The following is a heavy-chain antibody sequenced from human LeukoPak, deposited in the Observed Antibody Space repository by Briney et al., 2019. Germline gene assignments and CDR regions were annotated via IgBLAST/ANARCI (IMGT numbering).Heavy chain of an antibody. J-gene: IGHJ4*02. Sequence: PSETLSLTCTVSGGSISSGDYYWSWLRQPPGKGLEWIGYIYYSGSTYYNPSLKSRVTISVDTSKNQFSLKLSSMTAADTAVYYCARDRGSGFADYWGQGTLVTVSS. CDR1: GGSISSGDYY. CDR2: IYYSGST. V-gene: IGHV4-30-4*01. D-gene: IGHD3-22*01. CDR3: ARDRGSGFADY.